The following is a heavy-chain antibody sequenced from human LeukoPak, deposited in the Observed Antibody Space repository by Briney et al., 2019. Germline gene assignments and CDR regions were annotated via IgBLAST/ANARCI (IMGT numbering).Heavy chain of an antibody. CDR1: GGSISSYY. CDR3: ARSVVAAPWPFDY. Sequence: SETLSLTCTVSGGSISSYYWSWIRQPPGKGLEWIGYIYYSGSTNYNPSLKSRVTISVDTSKNQFSLKLSSVTAEDTAVYYCARSVVAAPWPFDYWGQGTLVTVSS. CDR2: IYYSGST. D-gene: IGHD2-15*01. J-gene: IGHJ4*02. V-gene: IGHV4-59*01.